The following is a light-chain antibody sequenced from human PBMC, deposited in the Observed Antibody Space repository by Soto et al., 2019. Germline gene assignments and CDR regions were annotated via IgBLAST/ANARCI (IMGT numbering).Light chain of an antibody. Sequence: QFALTQPASVCGSPGPARTISRTGTSGDIGSYNRVSWYQQHPGKAPKLIIYEVTYRPSGVSNRFSGSKAGNTAALTRSGLQAEDEAEYYCSSYTNINTRACVFGTGTKLTVL. J-gene: IGLJ1*01. CDR1: SGDIGSYNR. CDR2: EVT. CDR3: SSYTNINTRACV. V-gene: IGLV2-14*01.